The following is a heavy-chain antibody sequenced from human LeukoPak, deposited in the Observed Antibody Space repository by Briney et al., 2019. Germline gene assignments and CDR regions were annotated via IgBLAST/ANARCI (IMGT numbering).Heavy chain of an antibody. CDR1: GGSISSSSYY. CDR3: ARRVVVGATTAVTDY. J-gene: IGHJ4*02. CDR2: IYYSGST. D-gene: IGHD1-26*01. V-gene: IGHV4-39*01. Sequence: SETLFLTCSVSGGSISSSSYYWGWIRQPPGKGLEWIGSIYYSGSTYYNPSLKSRVTISVDTSKNQFSLKLSSVTAADTAVYYCARRVVVGATTAVTDYWGQGTLVTVSS.